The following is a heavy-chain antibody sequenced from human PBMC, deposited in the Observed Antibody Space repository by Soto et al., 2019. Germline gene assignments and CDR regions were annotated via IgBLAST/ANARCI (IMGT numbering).Heavy chain of an antibody. CDR3: ARGANYYDSSGYYQLDY. Sequence: TLALTCAVSGGSISSGGYSGSWIRQPPGKGLEWIGYIYHSGSTYYNPSLKSRVTISVDRSKNQFSLRLSSVTAADTAVYYRARGANYYDSSGYYQLDYWGQGTLVTAPQ. V-gene: IGHV4-30-2*01. CDR1: GGSISSGGYS. CDR2: IYHSGST. J-gene: IGHJ4*02. D-gene: IGHD3-22*01.